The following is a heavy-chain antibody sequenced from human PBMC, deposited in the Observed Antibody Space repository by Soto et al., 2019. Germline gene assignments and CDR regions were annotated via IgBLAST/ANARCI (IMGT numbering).Heavy chain of an antibody. D-gene: IGHD3-22*01. CDR3: ARQIYDSDTGPNFQYYFDS. CDR1: GYSFAGYW. J-gene: IGHJ4*02. CDR2: IDPSDSQT. V-gene: IGHV5-10-1*01. Sequence: GESLKISCKGSGYSFAGYWITWVRQKPGKGLEWMGRIDPSDSQTYYSPSFRGHVTISVTKSITTVFLQWSSLRASDTTMYYCARQIYDSDTGPNFQYYFDSWGQGTPVTVS.